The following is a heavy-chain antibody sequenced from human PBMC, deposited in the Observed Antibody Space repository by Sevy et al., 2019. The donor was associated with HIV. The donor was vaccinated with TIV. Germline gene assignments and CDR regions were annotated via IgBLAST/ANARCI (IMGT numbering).Heavy chain of an antibody. Sequence: GGSLRLSCAASGFTFSSYAMNWVRQAPGKGLEWVSSINAVSSNIYYEDSVKGRFTISRDNAVNSLYLQMNSVRAEDTAVYYCARDLFSGGNAVYGYWGQGTLVTVSS. J-gene: IGHJ4*02. CDR2: INAVSSNI. D-gene: IGHD2-15*01. CDR1: GFTFSSYA. CDR3: ARDLFSGGNAVYGY. V-gene: IGHV3-21*01.